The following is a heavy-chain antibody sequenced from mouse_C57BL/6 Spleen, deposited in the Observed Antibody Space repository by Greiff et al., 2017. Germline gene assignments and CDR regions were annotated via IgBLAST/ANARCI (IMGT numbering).Heavy chain of an antibody. D-gene: IGHD2-9*01. CDR1: GYAFSSSW. J-gene: IGHJ2*01. CDR2: IYPGDGDT. CDR3: AAYYGSSDY. V-gene: IGHV1-82*01. Sequence: VQLQQSGPELVKPGASVKISCKASGYAFSSSWMNWVKQRPGKGLEWIGRIYPGDGDTNYNGKFKGKATLTADKSSSTAYMQLSSLTSEDAAVYFGAAYYGSSDYWGQGTTLTVSS.